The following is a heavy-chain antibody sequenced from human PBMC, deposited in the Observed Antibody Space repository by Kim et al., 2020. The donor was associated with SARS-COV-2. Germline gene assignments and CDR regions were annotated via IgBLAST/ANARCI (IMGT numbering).Heavy chain of an antibody. D-gene: IGHD3-22*01. CDR1: GFTFSSYS. CDR2: ISSSSSYI. J-gene: IGHJ6*02. CDR3: ARTTMIVVVNHGMDV. Sequence: GGSLRLSCAASGFTFSSYSMNWVRQAPGKGLEWVSSISSSSSYIYYADSVKGRFTISRDNAKNSLYLQMNSLRAEDTAVYYCARTTMIVVVNHGMDVWGQGTTVTVSS. V-gene: IGHV3-21*01.